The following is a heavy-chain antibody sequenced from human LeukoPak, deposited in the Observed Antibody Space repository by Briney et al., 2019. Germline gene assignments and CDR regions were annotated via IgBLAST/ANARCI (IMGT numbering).Heavy chain of an antibody. V-gene: IGHV1-46*01. CDR1: GYTFTGYY. Sequence: EASVKVSCKASGYTFTGYYMHWVRQAPGQGLEWMGIINPSGGSTSYAQKFQGRVTMTRDTSTSTVYMELSSLRSEDTAVYYCAKEVRNYGEDYYYMDVWGKGTTVTVSS. CDR2: INPSGGST. J-gene: IGHJ6*03. D-gene: IGHD4-17*01. CDR3: AKEVRNYGEDYYYMDV.